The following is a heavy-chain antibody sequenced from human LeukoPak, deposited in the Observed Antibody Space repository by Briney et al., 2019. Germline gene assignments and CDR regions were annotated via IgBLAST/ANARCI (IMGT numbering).Heavy chain of an antibody. CDR1: GFTFSSYA. CDR3: AKVKTPGEDWYFDL. V-gene: IGHV3-23*01. CDR2: ISGSGGST. J-gene: IGHJ2*01. D-gene: IGHD3-10*01. Sequence: GGSLRLSCAASGFTFSSYAMSWVRQAPGKGLEWVSAISGSGGSTYYADSVKGRFTISRDNSKNTLYLQMSSLRAEDTAVYYCAKVKTPGEDWYFDLWGRGTLVTVSS.